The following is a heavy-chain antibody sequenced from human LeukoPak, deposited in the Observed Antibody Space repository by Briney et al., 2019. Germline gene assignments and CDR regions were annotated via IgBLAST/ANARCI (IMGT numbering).Heavy chain of an antibody. CDR2: IYYSGST. CDR3: ARVDVDYDYVWGSYRYSRFDP. V-gene: IGHV4-31*03. CDR1: GGSISSGGYY. J-gene: IGHJ5*02. Sequence: TPSQTLSLTCTVSGGSISSGGYYWSWIRQHPGKGLEWIGYIYYSGSTNYNPSLKSRVTISVDTSKNQFSLKLSSVTAADTAVYYCARVDVDYDYVWGSYRYSRFDPWGQGTLVTVSS. D-gene: IGHD3-16*02.